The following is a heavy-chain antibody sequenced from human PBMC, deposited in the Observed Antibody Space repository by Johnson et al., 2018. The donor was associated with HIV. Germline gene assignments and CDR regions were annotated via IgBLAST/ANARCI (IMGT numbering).Heavy chain of an antibody. V-gene: IGHV3-7*01. Sequence: EVQLVESGGGLVQPGGSLRLSCAASGFTFSSYWMSWVRQAPGKGLEWVANIKQDGSEKYYVDSVKGRFTISRDNAKNSLYLQMNSLRAEDTAVYYCAKDGDSGYDWGNDAFDIWGQGTMVTVSS. J-gene: IGHJ3*02. CDR1: GFTFSSYW. D-gene: IGHD5-12*01. CDR2: IKQDGSEK. CDR3: AKDGDSGYDWGNDAFDI.